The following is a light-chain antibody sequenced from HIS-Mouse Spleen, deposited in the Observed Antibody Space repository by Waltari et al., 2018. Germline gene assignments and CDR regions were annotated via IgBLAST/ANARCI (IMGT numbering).Light chain of an antibody. CDR1: SSDVGRYNL. Sequence: QSALTQPASVSGSPGQSITISCTGTSSDVGRYNLVSWYQQHQGKAPKLMIYEGSKRPSGVSNRFSGSKSGNTASLTISGLQAEDEADYYCCSYAGSSTLVFGGGTKLTVL. CDR2: EGS. CDR3: CSYAGSSTLV. J-gene: IGLJ2*01. V-gene: IGLV2-23*01.